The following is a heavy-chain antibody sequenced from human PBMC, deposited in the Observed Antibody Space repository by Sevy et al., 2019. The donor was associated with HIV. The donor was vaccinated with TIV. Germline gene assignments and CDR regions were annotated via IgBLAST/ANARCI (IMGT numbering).Heavy chain of an antibody. Sequence: GGSLRLSCAASGFTFSGSAMHWVRQASGKGLEWVGRIRSKANSYATAYAASVKGRFTISRDDSKNTAYLQMNSLKTEDTAVYYCTRLMDYYGSGSYYPKNYYYYYYMDVWGKGTTVTVSS. V-gene: IGHV3-73*01. CDR3: TRLMDYYGSGSYYPKNYYYYYYMDV. CDR2: IRSKANSYAT. CDR1: GFTFSGSA. D-gene: IGHD3-10*01. J-gene: IGHJ6*03.